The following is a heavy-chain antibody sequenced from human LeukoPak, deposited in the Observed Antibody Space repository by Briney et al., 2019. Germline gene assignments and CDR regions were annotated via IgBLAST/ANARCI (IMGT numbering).Heavy chain of an antibody. J-gene: IGHJ6*04. V-gene: IGHV3-30*18. CDR2: VSYDGGNR. CDR3: AKTMVRTAILLSLPSYYYGLDV. D-gene: IGHD3-10*01. Sequence: GRSLRLSCAASGFSFSAYDMHWVRQAPGKGLEWVAVVSYDGGNRYHADSVKGRFTIPRDNSKNTLYLQVNNLTTEDTAVYFCAKTMVRTAILLSLPSYYYGLDVWGTGTTVTVSS. CDR1: GFSFSAYD.